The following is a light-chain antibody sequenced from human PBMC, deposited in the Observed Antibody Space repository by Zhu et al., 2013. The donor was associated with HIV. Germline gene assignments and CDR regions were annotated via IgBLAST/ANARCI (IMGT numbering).Light chain of an antibody. Sequence: DIQLTQSPSFLSASVGDRVTITCRASQGIGRYLAWYQQKAGKAPKALIYAASGLLNGVPSRFSGSGSGTEFTLTITRLQPEDSATYYCQQGYSTLITFGQGTRLEIK. J-gene: IGKJ5*01. CDR3: QQGYSTLIT. CDR2: AAS. V-gene: IGKV1-9*01. CDR1: QGIGRY.